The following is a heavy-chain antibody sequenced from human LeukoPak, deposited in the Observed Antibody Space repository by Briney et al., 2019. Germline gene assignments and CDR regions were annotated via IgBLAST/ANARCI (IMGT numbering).Heavy chain of an antibody. V-gene: IGHV1-69*13. J-gene: IGHJ3*02. Sequence: SVKVSCKASGGTFSSYAISWVRQAPGQGLEWMGGIIPIFGTANYAQKFQGRVTITADESTSTAYMELSSLRSEDTAVYYCATPPQSGGDAFDIWGQGTMVTVSS. CDR1: GGTFSSYA. CDR2: IIPIFGTA. CDR3: ATPPQSGGDAFDI.